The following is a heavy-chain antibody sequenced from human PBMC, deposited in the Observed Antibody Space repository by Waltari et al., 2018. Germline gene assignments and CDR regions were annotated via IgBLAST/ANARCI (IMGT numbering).Heavy chain of an antibody. D-gene: IGHD3-3*01. Sequence: QVYLVESGGGVAQPGGSLGPSCAALGFMFRHFVLHWVRQAPGKGLEWVASIRYDGSNTFHADSVKGRFTISRDNSKNTMDLQTSSLRPEDTAVYYCASERGTFGVGRSSFDRWGQGTLVIVSS. CDR1: GFMFRHFV. CDR2: IRYDGSNT. V-gene: IGHV3-30*02. J-gene: IGHJ4*02. CDR3: ASERGTFGVGRSSFDR.